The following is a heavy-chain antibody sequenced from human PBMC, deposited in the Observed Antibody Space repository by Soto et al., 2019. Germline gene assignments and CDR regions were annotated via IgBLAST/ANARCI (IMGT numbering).Heavy chain of an antibody. J-gene: IGHJ6*01. CDR3: VTDRGGGMDV. CDR2: IKRKIDGETT. CDR1: GFTFSDAW. Sequence: EVQLVESGGGMVMPGGSLRLSCAASGFTFSDAWMTWIRQALGKGLQCVGRIKRKIDGETTDYAAPVKGRFTISRDDSKNTLYLQMNSLKVEDTAMYYCVTDRGGGMDVWGQGTTVTVSS. V-gene: IGHV3-15*01. D-gene: IGHD3-10*01.